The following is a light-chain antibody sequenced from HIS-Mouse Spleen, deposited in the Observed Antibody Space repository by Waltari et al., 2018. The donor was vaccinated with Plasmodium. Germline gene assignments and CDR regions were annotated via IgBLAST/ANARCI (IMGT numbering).Light chain of an antibody. J-gene: IGLJ2*01. CDR2: DVS. Sequence: QSALTQPASVSGSPGQSLTISCTGTSSDVGGYTYVSWYQQHPGKAPKLMIYDVSNRPSGVSNRFSGSKSGNTASLTISGLQAEDEADYYCSSYTSSSTLGVFGGGTKLTVL. V-gene: IGLV2-14*03. CDR1: SSDVGGYTY. CDR3: SSYTSSSTLGV.